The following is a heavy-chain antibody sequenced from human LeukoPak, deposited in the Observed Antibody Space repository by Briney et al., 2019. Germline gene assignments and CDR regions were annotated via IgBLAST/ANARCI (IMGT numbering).Heavy chain of an antibody. Sequence: PGGSLRLSCAASGFTFSSYALSWVRQAPGKGLEWVSAISGSGGNTYYADSVKGRFTISRDNSKNTLYPQMNSLRAEDTAVYYCARVDGGSGYYELPLDYWGQGTLVTVSS. CDR2: ISGSGGNT. V-gene: IGHV3-23*01. CDR3: ARVDGGSGYYELPLDY. CDR1: GFTFSSYA. J-gene: IGHJ4*02. D-gene: IGHD3-22*01.